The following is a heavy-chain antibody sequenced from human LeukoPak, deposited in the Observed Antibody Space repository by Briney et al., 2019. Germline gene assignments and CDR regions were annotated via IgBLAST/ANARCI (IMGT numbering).Heavy chain of an antibody. CDR1: GFTFSSYE. CDR3: ARDPGTPKYYYYYYMDV. J-gene: IGHJ6*03. Sequence: GGSLRLSCAASGFTFSSYEMNWVRQAPGKGLEWVSSISSSSSYIYYADSVKGRFTISRDNAKNSLYLQMNSLRAEDTAVYYCARDPGTPKYYYYYYMDVWGKETTVTVSS. D-gene: IGHD1-7*01. CDR2: ISSSSSYI. V-gene: IGHV3-21*01.